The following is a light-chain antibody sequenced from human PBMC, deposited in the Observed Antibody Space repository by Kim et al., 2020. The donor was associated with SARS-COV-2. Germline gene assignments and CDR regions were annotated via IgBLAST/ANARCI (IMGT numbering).Light chain of an antibody. CDR3: QAWDSSTYV. Sequence: VSPGQTDNITCSGDKLGDKYAGWYQLKPGQAPVQVIYQDTKRPSGIPERFSGSNSGNTATLTISGTQAMDEADYYCQAWDSSTYVFGTGTKVTVL. V-gene: IGLV3-1*01. J-gene: IGLJ1*01. CDR2: QDT. CDR1: KLGDKY.